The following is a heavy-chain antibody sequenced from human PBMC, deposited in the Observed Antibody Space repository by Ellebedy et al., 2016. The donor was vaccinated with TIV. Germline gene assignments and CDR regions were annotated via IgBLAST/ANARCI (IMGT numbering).Heavy chain of an antibody. CDR2: ISYDGTSK. CDR3: AKVQYYGTGSHLPAN. D-gene: IGHD3-10*01. CDR1: GFTFGNYA. V-gene: IGHV3-30*18. Sequence: PGGSLRLSCAASGFTFGNYAMPWVRQTPGKGLEWLAVISYDGTSKYYSDSVRGRFTLSREHSNDALYLQMDSLRTEDTAVYYCAKVQYYGTGSHLPANWGHGTLVTVSS. J-gene: IGHJ4*01.